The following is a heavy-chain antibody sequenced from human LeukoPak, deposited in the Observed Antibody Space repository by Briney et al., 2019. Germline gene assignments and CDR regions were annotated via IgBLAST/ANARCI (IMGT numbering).Heavy chain of an antibody. J-gene: IGHJ3*01. CDR2: INPDSGGT. CDR1: GYTFTGYY. D-gene: IGHD2/OR15-2a*01. CDR3: ARTFYDTLDSDAFDF. Sequence: EASVKVSCESSGYTFTGYYMHWVRQAPGQGLEWMGWINPDSGGTNNAQKFQGRVTMTRDTSISTAYMELSRLRSDDTAVYYCARTFYDTLDSDAFDFWGQGTMVIVSS. V-gene: IGHV1-2*02.